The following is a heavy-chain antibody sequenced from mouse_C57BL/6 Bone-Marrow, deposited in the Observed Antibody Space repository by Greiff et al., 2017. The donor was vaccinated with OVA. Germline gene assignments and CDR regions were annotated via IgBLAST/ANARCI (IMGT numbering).Heavy chain of an antibody. V-gene: IGHV5-16*01. CDR2: INYDGSST. CDR3: ARGGWDWYFDV. Sequence: EVKVVESEGGLVQPGSSMKLSCTASGFPFSDYYMAWVRQVPEKGLEWVANINYDGSSTYYLDSLKSRFIISRDNAKNLLYLQMSSLKSEDTATYYCARGGWDWYFDVWGTGTTVTVSS. D-gene: IGHD3-3*01. J-gene: IGHJ1*03. CDR1: GFPFSDYY.